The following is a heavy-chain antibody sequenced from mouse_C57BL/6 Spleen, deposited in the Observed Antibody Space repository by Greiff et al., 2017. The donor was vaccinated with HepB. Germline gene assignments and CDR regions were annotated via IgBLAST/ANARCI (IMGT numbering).Heavy chain of an antibody. D-gene: IGHD1-1*01. CDR2: INPNNGGT. Sequence: VQLQQSGPELVKPGASVKISCKASGYTFTDYYMNWVKQSHGKSLEWIGDINPNNGGTSYNQKFKGKATLTVDKSSSTAYMELRSLTSEDSAVYYCASGDYYGSSPYYDAMDYWGQGTSVTVSS. CDR3: ASGDYYGSSPYYDAMDY. CDR1: GYTFTDYY. V-gene: IGHV1-26*01. J-gene: IGHJ4*01.